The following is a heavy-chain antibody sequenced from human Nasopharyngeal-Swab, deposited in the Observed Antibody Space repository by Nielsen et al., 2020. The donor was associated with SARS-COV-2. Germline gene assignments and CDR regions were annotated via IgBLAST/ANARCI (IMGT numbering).Heavy chain of an antibody. CDR2: IGAYNGNT. Sequence: SVKVSCKGSGYIFTSYDISWVRQARGQGLEWMGWIGAYNGNTNYAQKFQDRVTMTTDTSTSTVYMELRSLRSDDTAVYYCARHGVAEDYWGQGTLVTVSS. V-gene: IGHV1-18*01. CDR3: ARHGVAEDY. CDR1: GYIFTSYD. J-gene: IGHJ4*02. D-gene: IGHD3-3*01.